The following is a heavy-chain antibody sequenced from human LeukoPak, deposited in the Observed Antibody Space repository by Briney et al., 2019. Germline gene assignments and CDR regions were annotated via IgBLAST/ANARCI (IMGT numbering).Heavy chain of an antibody. J-gene: IGHJ3*01. CDR2: MNPNSGNT. D-gene: IGHD3-9*01. CDR3: ASGVFRYFDWLSKGDAFDV. V-gene: IGHV1-8*01. Sequence: ASVTVSCKASGYTFTSYDINWVRQATGQGLEWMGRMNPNSGNTGYAQKFQGRVTMTRNTSISTAYMELSSLRSEDPAVYYCASGVFRYFDWLSKGDAFDVWGQVTMVTVSS. CDR1: GYTFTSYD.